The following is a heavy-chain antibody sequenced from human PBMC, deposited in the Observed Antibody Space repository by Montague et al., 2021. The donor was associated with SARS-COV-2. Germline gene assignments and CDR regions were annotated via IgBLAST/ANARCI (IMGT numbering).Heavy chain of an antibody. J-gene: IGHJ3*02. V-gene: IGHV4-34*01. CDR3: AGFPTSYYYDSKAAPATPDAFDI. CDR2: INHSGST. Sequence: SETLSLTCAVYGGSFSGYYWSWIRQPPGKGLEWIGEINHSGSTNYNPSLKSRVTISVDTSKNQFSLKLSSVTAADTAVYYCAGFPTSYYYDSKAAPATPDAFDIWGQGTMVTVSS. D-gene: IGHD3-22*01. CDR1: GGSFSGYY.